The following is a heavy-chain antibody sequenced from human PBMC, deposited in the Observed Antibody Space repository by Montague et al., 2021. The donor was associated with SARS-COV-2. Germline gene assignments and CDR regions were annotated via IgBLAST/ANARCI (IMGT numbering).Heavy chain of an antibody. CDR1: GGSISSNNYY. V-gene: IGHV4-39*02. Sequence: SETLSLTCTVSGGSISSNNYYWDWIRQPPGKGLEWIGSIYDSGSTYYNPSLKSRVTISVDTSKNHFSLKLNSVTAADTAVYYCARGGRYLRPVATTIGGFDIWGQGTMVTVSS. CDR3: ARGGRYLRPVATTIGGFDI. J-gene: IGHJ3*02. D-gene: IGHD5-12*01. CDR2: IYDSGST.